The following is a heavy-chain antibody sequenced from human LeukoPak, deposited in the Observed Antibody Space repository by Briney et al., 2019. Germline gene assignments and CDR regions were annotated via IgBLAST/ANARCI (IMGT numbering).Heavy chain of an antibody. CDR2: IGGSGDNT. CDR3: AKTMVRGVIINPYFDY. CDR1: RFTFSNYA. D-gene: IGHD3-10*01. J-gene: IGHJ4*02. Sequence: GGSLRLSCAASRFTFSNYAMSWVRQAPGKGLEWVSAIGGSGDNTYYADSVKGRFTISRDNSKNTLYLQMNSLRAEDTAVYYCAKTMVRGVIINPYFDYWGQGTLVTVSS. V-gene: IGHV3-23*01.